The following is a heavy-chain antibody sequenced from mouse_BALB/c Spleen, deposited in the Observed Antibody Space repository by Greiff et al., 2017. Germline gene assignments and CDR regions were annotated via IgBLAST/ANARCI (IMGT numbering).Heavy chain of an antibody. CDR3: AGWDGYGYYCAMDD. J-gene: IGHJ4*01. V-gene: IGHV5-17*02. D-gene: IGHD2-2*01. Sequence: EVKLVESGGGLVQPGGSRKLSCAASGFTFSSFGMHWVRQAPEKGLEWVAYISSGSSTIYYADTVKGRFTISRDNTKNTLFLQMTSLMSEDTAMYYCAGWDGYGYYCAMDDWGQGTSVTVSS. CDR2: ISSGSSTI. CDR1: GFTFSSFG.